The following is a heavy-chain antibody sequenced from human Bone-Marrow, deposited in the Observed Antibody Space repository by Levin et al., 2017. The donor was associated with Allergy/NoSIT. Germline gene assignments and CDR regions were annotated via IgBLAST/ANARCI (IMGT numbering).Heavy chain of an antibody. CDR3: AALPNYDFWSMVFDP. Sequence: GASVKVSCKASGFTFTSSAVQWVRQARGQRLEWIGWIVVGSGNTNYAQKFQERVTITRDMSTSTVYMELSSLRSEDTAIYYCAALPNYDFWSMVFDPWGQGTLVTVSS. J-gene: IGHJ5*02. CDR1: GFTFTSSA. D-gene: IGHD3-3*01. V-gene: IGHV1-58*01. CDR2: IVVGSGNT.